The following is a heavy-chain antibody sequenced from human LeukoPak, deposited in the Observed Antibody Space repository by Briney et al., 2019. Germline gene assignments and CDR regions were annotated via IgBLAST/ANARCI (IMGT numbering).Heavy chain of an antibody. D-gene: IGHD2-2*02. V-gene: IGHV4-38-2*02. CDR1: GYSISSGYY. CDR2: IYHSGST. Sequence: KPSETLSLTCTVSGYSISSGYYWGWIRQPPGKGLGWIGSIYHSGSTYYNPSLKSRVTISVDTSKNQFSLKLSSVTAADTAVYYCARQDIVVVPAAISRPNWFDPWGQGTLVTVSS. CDR3: ARQDIVVVPAAISRPNWFDP. J-gene: IGHJ5*02.